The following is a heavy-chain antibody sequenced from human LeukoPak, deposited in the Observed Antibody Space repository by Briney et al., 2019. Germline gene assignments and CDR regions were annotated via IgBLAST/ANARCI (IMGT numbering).Heavy chain of an antibody. J-gene: IGHJ4*02. Sequence: SEILSLTCTVSGGSISSHYWSWIRQPPGKGLEWIGYIYYSGSTNYNPSLKSRVTISVDTSKNQFSLKLSSVTAADTAVYYCARVGGSYSTYYFDYWGQGTLVTVSS. D-gene: IGHD1-26*01. CDR3: ARVGGSYSTYYFDY. CDR2: IYYSGST. V-gene: IGHV4-59*11. CDR1: GGSISSHY.